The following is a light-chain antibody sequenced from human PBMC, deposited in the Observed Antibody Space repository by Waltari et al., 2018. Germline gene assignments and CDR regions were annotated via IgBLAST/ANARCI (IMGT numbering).Light chain of an antibody. CDR2: ANF. CDR3: ATWDDSLSGRV. Sequence: QSVLTQPPSTSGTPGQRVTIPCSGSTSNIGTNTVTWYPLPPGTAPKTVIFANFPRPSGVPDRFPASKSGTSASLVISGLQSEDEADYFCATWDDSLSGRVFGGGTKVTVL. V-gene: IGLV1-44*01. J-gene: IGLJ3*02. CDR1: TSNIGTNT.